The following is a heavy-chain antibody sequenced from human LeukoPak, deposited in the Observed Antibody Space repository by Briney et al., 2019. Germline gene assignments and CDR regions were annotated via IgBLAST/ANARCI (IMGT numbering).Heavy chain of an antibody. CDR1: GFKFDDYG. Sequence: GGSLRLSCAASGFKFDDYGMSWVRQVPGKGLEWVSGINWNGGSRGYADSVKGRFTISRDNAKNSLYLQLNSLRAEDTAVYYCARVVGPTMSVSRFDPWGQGTLVTVSS. V-gene: IGHV3-20*04. CDR3: ARVVGPTMSVSRFDP. D-gene: IGHD1-26*01. J-gene: IGHJ5*02. CDR2: INWNGGSR.